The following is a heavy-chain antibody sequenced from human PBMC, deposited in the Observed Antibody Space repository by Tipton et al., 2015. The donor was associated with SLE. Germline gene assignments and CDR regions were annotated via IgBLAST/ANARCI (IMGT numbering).Heavy chain of an antibody. CDR2: IYYSGST. J-gene: IGHJ1*01. CDR1: GGSFSGYY. V-gene: IGHV4-30-4*08. D-gene: IGHD1-26*01. Sequence: TLSLTCAVYGGSFSGYYWSWIRQPPGKGLEWIGYIYYSGSTYYNPSLKSRVTISVDTSKNQFSLKLSSVTAADTAVYYCARDSAYFQPWGQGTLVTVSS. CDR3: ARDSAYFQP.